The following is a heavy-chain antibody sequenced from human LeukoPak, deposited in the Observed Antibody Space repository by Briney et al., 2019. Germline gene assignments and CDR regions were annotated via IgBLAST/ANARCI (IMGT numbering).Heavy chain of an antibody. V-gene: IGHV4-34*01. J-gene: IGHJ5*01. CDR1: GGSFSGYY. Sequence: SETLSLTCAVYGGSFSGYYWSWIRQPPGKGLEWIGEINHSGSTNYNPSLKSRVTISVDTSKNQFSLKLSSVTAADTAVYYCARIVRIAAAGIGWFDSWGQGTLVTVSS. D-gene: IGHD6-13*01. CDR2: INHSGST. CDR3: ARIVRIAAAGIGWFDS.